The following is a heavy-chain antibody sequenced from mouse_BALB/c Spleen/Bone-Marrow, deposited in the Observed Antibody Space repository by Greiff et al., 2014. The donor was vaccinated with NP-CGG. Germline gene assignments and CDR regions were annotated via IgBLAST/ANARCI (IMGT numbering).Heavy chain of an antibody. CDR1: GYAFTNYL. CDR3: ARFGRYYFDY. V-gene: IGHV1-54*01. CDR2: INPGSGGA. J-gene: IGHJ2*01. Sequence: VQLQQSRAELVRPGTAVNVSCKASGYAFTNYLIEWVKQRPGQGLEWIGVINPGSGGANYNEKFKGKATLTADKSSSTAYTQLSSLTSDDSAVYFCARFGRYYFDYWGQGTTLTVSS.